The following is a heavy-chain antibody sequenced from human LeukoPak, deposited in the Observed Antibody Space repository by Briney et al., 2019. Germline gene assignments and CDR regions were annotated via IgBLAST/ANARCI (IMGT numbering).Heavy chain of an antibody. Sequence: QPGGSLRLSCAASGFTFSSYAMSWVRQAPGKGLEWVSAISGSGGSTYYADSVKGRFTISRDNSKNTLYLQMNSLRAEDTAVYYCAKDTYDSSGYYLTYYYYYGMDVWGQGTTVTVSS. CDR3: AKDTYDSSGYYLTYYYYYGMDV. V-gene: IGHV3-23*01. CDR2: ISGSGGST. J-gene: IGHJ6*02. D-gene: IGHD3-22*01. CDR1: GFTFSSYA.